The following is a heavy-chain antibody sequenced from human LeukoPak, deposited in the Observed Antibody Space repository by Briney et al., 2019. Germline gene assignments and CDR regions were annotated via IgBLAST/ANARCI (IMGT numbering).Heavy chain of an antibody. V-gene: IGHV3-7*01. J-gene: IGHJ4*02. CDR1: GFIFSSSW. CDR3: VRHQATTFDY. CDR2: IKQDGREA. Sequence: GGSLRLSCAASGFIFSSSWMTWVRQAPGKGLEWVDNIKQDGREAYYVDSVAGRFTISRDNTKHSLYLQMNGLRDEDTAVYYCVRHQATTFDYWGQGTLVTVSS. D-gene: IGHD1-1*01.